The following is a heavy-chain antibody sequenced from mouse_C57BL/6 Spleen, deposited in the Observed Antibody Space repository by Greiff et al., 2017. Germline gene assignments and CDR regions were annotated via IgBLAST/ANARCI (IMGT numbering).Heavy chain of an antibody. Sequence: QVQLQQPGAELVKPGASVKLSCKASGYTFTSYWMHWVKQRPGRGLEWIGRIDPNSGGTKYNEKFKSKATLTVDKPSSTAYLPLSSLTSEDSAVYYCAREREKLGCMDYWGQGTSGTVSS. J-gene: IGHJ4*01. CDR1: GYTFTSYW. CDR3: AREREKLGCMDY. D-gene: IGHD4-1*01. V-gene: IGHV1-72*01. CDR2: IDPNSGGT.